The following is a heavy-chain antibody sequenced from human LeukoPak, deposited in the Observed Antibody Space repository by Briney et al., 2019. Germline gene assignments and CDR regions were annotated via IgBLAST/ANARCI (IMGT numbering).Heavy chain of an antibody. CDR2: SISGGGT. D-gene: IGHD1/OR15-1a*01. V-gene: IGHV4-34*12. CDR3: ATITGTASDAFDI. Sequence: PSETLSLTCEISGGSFSDYYWTWVRQPPGMGLEWIGESISGGGTDYNPSLKSRVTISVDTSKNQFSLKLSSVTAADTAVYYCATITGTASDAFDIWGQGTMVTVSS. CDR1: GGSFSDYY. J-gene: IGHJ3*02.